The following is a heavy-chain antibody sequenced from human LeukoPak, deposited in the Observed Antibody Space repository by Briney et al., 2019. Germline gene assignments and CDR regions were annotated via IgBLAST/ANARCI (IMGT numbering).Heavy chain of an antibody. CDR2: INTDGSST. Sequence: GRSLRLSCAASGFTFSSYWMHWVRQAPGKGLVWVSRINTDGSSTSYADSVKGRFTISRDNAKNTLYLQMNNLRAEDTAVYYCASSIVVVPAATTFDYWGQGTLVTVSS. D-gene: IGHD2-2*01. CDR1: GFTFSSYW. V-gene: IGHV3-74*01. CDR3: ASSIVVVPAATTFDY. J-gene: IGHJ4*02.